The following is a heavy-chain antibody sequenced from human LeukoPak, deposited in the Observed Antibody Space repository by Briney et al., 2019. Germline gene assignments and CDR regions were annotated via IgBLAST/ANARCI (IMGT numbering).Heavy chain of an antibody. V-gene: IGHV3-30*18. CDR1: GFTFSSYG. Sequence: GGSLRLSCAASGFTFSSYGMHWVRQAPGKGLEWVAVISYDGSNKYYADSVKGRFTISRDNSKNTLYLQMSSLRAEDTAVYYCAKDGDYCSSTSCYPAELDYWGQGTLVTVSS. J-gene: IGHJ4*02. CDR2: ISYDGSNK. CDR3: AKDGDYCSSTSCYPAELDY. D-gene: IGHD2-2*01.